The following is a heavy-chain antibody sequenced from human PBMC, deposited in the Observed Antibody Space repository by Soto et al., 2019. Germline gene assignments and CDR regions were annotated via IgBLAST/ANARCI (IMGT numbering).Heavy chain of an antibody. CDR2: IWYDGSNK. CDR1: GSIFSGYG. J-gene: IGHJ4*02. CDR3: ARDGIGGTVFRGFCDY. D-gene: IGHD1-7*01. Sequence: QKYLVESGGGVVQPGGSLRLSCVASGSIFSGYGMHWVRQAPGKGLEWVAVIWYDGSNKYYADSVKGRFTISRDNSKNMLYLQRDGLRAEDTAVYYCARDGIGGTVFRGFCDYWGQGTLVTVSS. V-gene: IGHV3-33*01.